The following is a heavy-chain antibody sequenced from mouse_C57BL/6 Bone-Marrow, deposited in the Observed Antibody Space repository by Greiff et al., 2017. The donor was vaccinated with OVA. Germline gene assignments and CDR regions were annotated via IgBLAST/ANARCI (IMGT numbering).Heavy chain of an antibody. CDR1: GFTFSDAW. Sequence: EVQRVESGGGLVQPGGSMKLSCAASGFTFSDAWMDWVRQSPEKGLEWVAEIRNKANNHATYYAESVKGRFTISRDDSKSSVYLQMNSLRAEDTGIYYCTSPPLYYGSLDYWGQGTSVTVSS. CDR3: TSPPLYYGSLDY. CDR2: IRNKANNHAT. D-gene: IGHD1-1*01. V-gene: IGHV6-6*01. J-gene: IGHJ4*01.